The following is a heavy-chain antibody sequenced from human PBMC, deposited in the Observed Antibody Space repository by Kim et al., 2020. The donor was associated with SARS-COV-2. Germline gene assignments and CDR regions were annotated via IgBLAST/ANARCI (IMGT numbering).Heavy chain of an antibody. CDR3: ARARGKADNWFDP. CDR1: GFTVSSNY. D-gene: IGHD1-26*01. CDR2: FYSASST. Sequence: GGSLRLSCAASGFTVSSNYMSWVRQAPGKGLEWVSTFYSASSTYYADSVRGRFTISRDNSKNTVYLQMDSLRAEDTAVYYCARARGKADNWFDPWGQGTLVTVSS. J-gene: IGHJ5*02. V-gene: IGHV3-66*01.